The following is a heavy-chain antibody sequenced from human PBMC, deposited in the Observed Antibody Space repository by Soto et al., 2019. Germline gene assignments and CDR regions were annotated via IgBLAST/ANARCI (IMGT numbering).Heavy chain of an antibody. J-gene: IGHJ3*02. V-gene: IGHV1-69*06. CDR1: WGTFLSYA. Sequence: SAEVSFKASWGTFLSYAISWVRQGPGQGLEWMGGIIPIFGTANYAQKFQGRVTITADKSTSTAYMELSSLRSEDTAVYYCARDPGSSWYALAFDIWGQGTMVTVSS. CDR3: ARDPGSSWYALAFDI. D-gene: IGHD6-13*01. CDR2: IIPIFGTA.